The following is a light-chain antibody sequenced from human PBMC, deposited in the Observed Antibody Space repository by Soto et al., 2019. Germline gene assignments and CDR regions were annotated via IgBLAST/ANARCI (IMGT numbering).Light chain of an antibody. J-gene: IGLJ1*01. CDR2: GNS. V-gene: IGLV1-40*01. CDR3: QYYDSSLSGPPV. Sequence: QSVLTQPPSVSGAPGQRVTISCTGSSSNIGAGYDVHWYQQLPGTAPKLLIYGNSNRPSGVPDRFSGSKSGTSASLAITGLQAEDEADYYCQYYDSSLSGPPVFGTGTKLTVL. CDR1: SSNIGAGYD.